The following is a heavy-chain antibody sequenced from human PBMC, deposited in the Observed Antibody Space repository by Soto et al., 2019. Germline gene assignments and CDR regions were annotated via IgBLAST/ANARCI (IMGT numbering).Heavy chain of an antibody. V-gene: IGHV4-31*03. Sequence: QVQLQASGPGLVKPSQTLSLTCTVSGGSISSGGYYWSWIRQHPGKGLEWIGYIYYSGSTYYNPSLKSRVTISVDTSKNQFSLKLSSVTAADTAVYYCAREYGDYGRTYGMDVWGQGTTVTVSS. CDR2: IYYSGST. J-gene: IGHJ6*02. CDR1: GGSISSGGYY. D-gene: IGHD4-17*01. CDR3: AREYGDYGRTYGMDV.